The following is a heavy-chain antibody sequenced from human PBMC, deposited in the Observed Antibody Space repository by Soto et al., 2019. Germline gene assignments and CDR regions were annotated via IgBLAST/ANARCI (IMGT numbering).Heavy chain of an antibody. CDR3: ACGIAAAGTPSFGY. CDR2: IYYSGST. J-gene: IGHJ4*02. V-gene: IGHV4-39*01. Sequence: QLQLQESGPGLVKPSETLSLTCTVSGGSISSSSYYWGWIRQPPGKGLEWIGSIYYSGSTYYNPSLKSRVTISVDTSKNQFSLKLSSVTAADTAVYYCACGIAAAGTPSFGYWGQGTLVTVSS. CDR1: GGSISSSSYY. D-gene: IGHD6-13*01.